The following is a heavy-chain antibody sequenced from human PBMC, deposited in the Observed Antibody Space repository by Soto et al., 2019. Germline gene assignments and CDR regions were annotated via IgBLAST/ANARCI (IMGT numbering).Heavy chain of an antibody. Sequence: QVQLVESGGGVVQPGRPLRISCAASGFTFSTYAMHWVRQAPGKGLEWVTVISFDGKIKYYADSVKGRFTISRDNSKNTVYLQMDSLRAEETAVYYCAKVSEGSMITFGGVIAYWGQGTLVTVSS. D-gene: IGHD3-16*02. J-gene: IGHJ4*02. CDR1: GFTFSTYA. CDR2: ISFDGKIK. CDR3: AKVSEGSMITFGGVIAY. V-gene: IGHV3-30*18.